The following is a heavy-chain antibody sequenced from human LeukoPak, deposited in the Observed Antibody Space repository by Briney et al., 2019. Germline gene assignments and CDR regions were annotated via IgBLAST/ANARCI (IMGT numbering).Heavy chain of an antibody. V-gene: IGHV1-69*01. CDR2: IIPIFGTA. D-gene: IGHD4-17*01. CDR3: ARVRATVTTSAFDI. CDR1: GGTFSSYA. J-gene: IGHJ3*02. Sequence: ASVKVSCKASGGTFSSYAISWVRQAPGQGLEWMGGIIPIFGTANYAQKFQGRVTITADESTSTAYMELSSLRSEDTAVYHCARVRATVTTSAFDIWGQGTMVTVSS.